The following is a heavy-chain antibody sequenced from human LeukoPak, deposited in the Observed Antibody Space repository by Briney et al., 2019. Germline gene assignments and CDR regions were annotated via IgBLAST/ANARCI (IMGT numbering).Heavy chain of an antibody. J-gene: IGHJ4*02. CDR2: IKKDGSET. V-gene: IGHV3-7*05. CDR1: GCSFSTYW. D-gene: IGHD2-15*01. CDR3: ARVGSTCDH. Sequence: PGGSLRLSCAAAGCSFSTYWMSWVRQPPGKGLEWVANIKKDGSETYYVDSVKGRFTIPRDNAKSSLYLQMNSLRAEDTAVYYCARVGSTCDHWGQGTLVTVSS.